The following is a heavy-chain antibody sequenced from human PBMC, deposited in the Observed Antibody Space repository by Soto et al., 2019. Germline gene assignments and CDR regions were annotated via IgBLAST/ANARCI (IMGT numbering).Heavy chain of an antibody. V-gene: IGHV4-61*01. Sequence: SETLSLTCTVSGGSLSGGTNYWSWVRQSPGKELEWIGYIYHSGCTKYNPSLKSRVTISLSTSSTQFSLRMTSVTAADTAVYYCARGMYKSGWNLDLWGQGIVVTVSS. J-gene: IGHJ5*02. D-gene: IGHD6-19*01. CDR1: GGSLSGGTNY. CDR2: IYHSGCT. CDR3: ARGMYKSGWNLDL.